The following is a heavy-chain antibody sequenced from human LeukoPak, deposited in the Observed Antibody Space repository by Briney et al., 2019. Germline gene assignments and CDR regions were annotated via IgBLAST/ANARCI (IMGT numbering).Heavy chain of an antibody. Sequence: GGSLRLSCAASGFTFTTYAMNWVRQAQGKGLEWVSSISGSGDSTYYADSVKGRFTISRDNSKNTVYLQMNSLGAEDTAVYYCARDSGFGLFDYWGQGTLVTVSS. CDR2: ISGSGDST. CDR3: ARDSGFGLFDY. CDR1: GFTFTTYA. D-gene: IGHD5-12*01. V-gene: IGHV3-23*01. J-gene: IGHJ4*02.